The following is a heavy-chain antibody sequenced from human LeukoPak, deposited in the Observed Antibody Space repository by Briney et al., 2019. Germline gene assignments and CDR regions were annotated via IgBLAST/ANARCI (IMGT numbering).Heavy chain of an antibody. CDR1: GYNFATYW. J-gene: IGHJ4*02. D-gene: IGHD6-13*01. Sequence: GESLKISCQGSGYNFATYWIVWVRQMPGKGLEWMGIIYPGNSHTRYSPSFQGQVTISADTSISTAYLHWSSLRSPDTAMYYCAKFHATWYGDTWGQGTLVTVSS. V-gene: IGHV5-51*01. CDR3: AKFHATWYGDT. CDR2: IYPGNSHT.